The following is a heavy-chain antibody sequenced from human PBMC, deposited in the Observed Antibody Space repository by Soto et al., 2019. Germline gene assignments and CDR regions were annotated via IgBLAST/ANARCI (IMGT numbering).Heavy chain of an antibody. Sequence: EVQLLESGGGLVQPGGSLRLSCAASGFTFSSYAMSWVSQAPGKGLEWVSAISGSGGSTYYADSVKGRFTISRDNSKNTLYLQMNSLRAEDTAVYYCAKDMYQLLRYYYYYMDVWGKGTTVTVSS. D-gene: IGHD2-2*01. V-gene: IGHV3-23*01. J-gene: IGHJ6*03. CDR2: ISGSGGST. CDR1: GFTFSSYA. CDR3: AKDMYQLLRYYYYYMDV.